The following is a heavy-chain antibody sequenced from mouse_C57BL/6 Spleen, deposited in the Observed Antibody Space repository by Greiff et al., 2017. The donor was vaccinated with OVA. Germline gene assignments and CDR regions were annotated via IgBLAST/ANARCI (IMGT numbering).Heavy chain of an antibody. CDR2: IYPGDGDT. V-gene: IGHV1-82*01. CDR1: GYAFSSSW. CDR3: ARAGVYYYGSSYTFDY. J-gene: IGHJ2*01. Sequence: QVQLQQSGPELVKPGASVKISCKASGYAFSSSWMNWVKQRPGKGLEWIGRIYPGDGDTNYNGKFKGKATLTADKSSSTAYMQLSSLTSEDSAVYFCARAGVYYYGSSYTFDYWGQGTTLTVSS. D-gene: IGHD1-1*01.